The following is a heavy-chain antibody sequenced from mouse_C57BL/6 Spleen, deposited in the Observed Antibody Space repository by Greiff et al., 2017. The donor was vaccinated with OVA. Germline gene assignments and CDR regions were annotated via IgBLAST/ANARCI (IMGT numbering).Heavy chain of an antibody. V-gene: IGHV1-80*01. CDR1: GYAFSSYW. CDR2: IYPGDGDT. J-gene: IGHJ4*01. CDR3: ARPVSYDDYAMDY. D-gene: IGHD2-12*01. Sequence: VQLQESGAELVKPGASVKISCKASGYAFSSYWMNWVKQRPGKGLEWIGQIYPGDGDTNYNGKFKGKATLTADKSSSTAYMQLSSLTSEDSAVYFGARPVSYDDYAMDYWGQGTSVTVSS.